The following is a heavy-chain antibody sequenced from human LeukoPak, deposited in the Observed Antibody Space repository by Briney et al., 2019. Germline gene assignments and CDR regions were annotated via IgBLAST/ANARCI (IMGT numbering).Heavy chain of an antibody. J-gene: IGHJ3*02. D-gene: IGHD1-26*01. CDR3: ARVVVGATWDAFDI. CDR2: IKQDGSEK. CDR1: GFTFSSYW. V-gene: IGHV3-7*01. Sequence: GGSLRFSCAVSGFTFSSYWMSWVRQAPGKGLEWVANIKQDGSEKYYVDSVKGRFTISRDNAKNSLYLQMNSLRAEDTAVYYCARVVVGATWDAFDIWGQGTMVTVSS.